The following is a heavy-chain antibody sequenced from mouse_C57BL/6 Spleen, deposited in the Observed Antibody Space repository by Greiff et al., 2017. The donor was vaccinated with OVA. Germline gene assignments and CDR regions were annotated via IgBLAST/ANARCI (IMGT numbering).Heavy chain of an antibody. D-gene: IGHD1-1*01. J-gene: IGHJ4*01. CDR2: ISSGGSYT. CDR1: GFTFSSYG. Sequence: EVKLMESGGDLVKPGGSLKLSCAASGFTFSSYGMSWVRQTPDKRLEWVATISSGGSYTYYPDSVKGRFTISRDNAKNTLYLQMSSLKSEDTAMYYGARPITTGDYYAMDYWGQGTSVTVSS. CDR3: ARPITTGDYYAMDY. V-gene: IGHV5-6*01.